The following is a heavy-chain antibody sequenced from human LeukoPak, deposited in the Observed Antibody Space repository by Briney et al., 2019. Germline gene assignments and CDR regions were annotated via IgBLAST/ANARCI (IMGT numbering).Heavy chain of an antibody. CDR3: ARGGGLWFGED. V-gene: IGHV3-20*04. D-gene: IGHD3-10*01. J-gene: IGHJ4*02. Sequence: GGSLRLSCAASGFTFDHYGMTWVRQAPGKGLEWVSGINWNGNSTGCADSVKGRFTISRDNAKNSLYLQMNSLRAEDTALYYCARGGGLWFGEDWGQGTLVTVSS. CDR2: INWNGNST. CDR1: GFTFDHYG.